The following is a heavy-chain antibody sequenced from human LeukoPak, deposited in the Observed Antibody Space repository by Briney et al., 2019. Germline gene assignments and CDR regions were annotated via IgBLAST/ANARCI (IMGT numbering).Heavy chain of an antibody. J-gene: IGHJ4*02. CDR1: GGSISDYY. CDR3: ARGPPPDFDC. Sequence: SETLSLTCTVSGGSISDYYWSWIRQPAGKGLEGIGCIYTTGSTDYNPSLKSRVTTSVDTSKNQFSLKLSSVPAADTAVYYCARGPPPDFDCWGQGTLVTVSS. CDR2: IYTTGST. V-gene: IGHV4-4*07.